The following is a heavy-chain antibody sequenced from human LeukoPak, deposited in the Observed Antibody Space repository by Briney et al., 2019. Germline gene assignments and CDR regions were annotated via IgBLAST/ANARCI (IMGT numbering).Heavy chain of an antibody. CDR1: GFTFSSYW. D-gene: IGHD3-3*01. Sequence: GGSLRLSCAASGFTFSSYWMSWVRQAPGKGLEWVANIKQDGSEKYYVDSVKGRFTISRDNAKNSLHLQMNSLRAEDTAVYYCARETTGLRFLEWSFDYWGQGTLVTVSS. CDR3: ARETTGLRFLEWSFDY. J-gene: IGHJ4*02. V-gene: IGHV3-7*01. CDR2: IKQDGSEK.